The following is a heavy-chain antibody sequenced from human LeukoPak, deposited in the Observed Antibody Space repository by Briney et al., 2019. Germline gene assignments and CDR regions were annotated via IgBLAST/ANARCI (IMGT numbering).Heavy chain of an antibody. Sequence: GGSLRLSCAASGFTFTSNAMSWVRQAPDKGLVWVSRINTDESGTSYADSVKGRFTISRDNAKNSLYLQMNSLRAEDTAVYYCARGGYDYVWGSYRYKTQIDYWGQGTLVTVSS. CDR3: ARGGYDYVWGSYRYKTQIDY. J-gene: IGHJ4*02. CDR2: INTDESGT. V-gene: IGHV3-74*01. D-gene: IGHD3-16*02. CDR1: GFTFTSNA.